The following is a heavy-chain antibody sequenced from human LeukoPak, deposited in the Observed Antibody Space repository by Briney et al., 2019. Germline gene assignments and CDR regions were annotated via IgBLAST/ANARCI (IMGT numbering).Heavy chain of an antibody. V-gene: IGHV1-18*01. CDR3: ARSLKGTYYDILTGSRRWFDP. Sequence: GASVKVSCKASGYTFTSYGISWVRQAPGQGLEWMGWISAYNGNTNYAQELQGRVTMTTDTSTSTAYMELRSLRSDDTAVYYCARSLKGTYYDILTGSRRWFDPWGQGTLVTVSS. CDR1: GYTFTSYG. D-gene: IGHD3-9*01. J-gene: IGHJ5*02. CDR2: ISAYNGNT.